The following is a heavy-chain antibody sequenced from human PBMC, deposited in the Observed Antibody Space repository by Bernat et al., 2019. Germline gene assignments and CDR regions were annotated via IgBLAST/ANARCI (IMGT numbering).Heavy chain of an antibody. Sequence: QLQLQELGPGLVKPSETLSLTCIVSGGSISSGRYNWGWIRQPPGKGLEWIARIYYSGTTYYNPSLKSRVTIHVNTSKNRFSLKLSSVTAADTAVYSCARQDGSGSFSENFFDSWGQGTLVTVSA. CDR2: IYYSGTT. V-gene: IGHV4-39*01. J-gene: IGHJ4*02. CDR1: GGSISSGRYN. CDR3: ARQDGSGSFSENFFDS. D-gene: IGHD3-10*01.